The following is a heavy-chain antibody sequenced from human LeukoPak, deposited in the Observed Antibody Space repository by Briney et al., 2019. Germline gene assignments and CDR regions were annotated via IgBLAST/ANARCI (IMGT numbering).Heavy chain of an antibody. CDR2: DSVYGDGP. D-gene: IGHD2-15*01. J-gene: IGHJ4*02. CDR1: GFTFSSYG. CDR3: AKEDVGAAPDH. Sequence: SGGSLRLSCAASGFTFSSYGMSWIRQAPGKGLEWVSADSVYGDGPYCADSVKGRFTMSRDNSKSTLYLQMDSLRVEDTAVYYCAKEDVGAAPDHWGQGTLVTVSS. V-gene: IGHV3-23*01.